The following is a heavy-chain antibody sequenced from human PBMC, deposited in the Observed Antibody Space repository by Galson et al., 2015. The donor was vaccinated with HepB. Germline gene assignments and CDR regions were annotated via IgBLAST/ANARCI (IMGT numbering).Heavy chain of an antibody. CDR1: GGTFSSYT. D-gene: IGHD3-10*01. CDR3: ARDGVENGSGSYYIALYYYGMDV. CDR2: IIPILGIA. V-gene: IGHV1-69*04. Sequence: SVKVSCKASGGTFSSYTISWVRQAPGQGLEWMGRIIPILGIANYAQKFQGRVTITADKSTSTAYMELSSLRSEDTAVYYCARDGVENGSGSYYIALYYYGMDVWGQGTTVTVSS. J-gene: IGHJ6*02.